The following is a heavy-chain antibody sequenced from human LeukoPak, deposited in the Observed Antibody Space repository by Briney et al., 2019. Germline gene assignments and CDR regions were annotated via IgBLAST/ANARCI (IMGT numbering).Heavy chain of an antibody. J-gene: IGHJ5*02. CDR2: TYYSGST. V-gene: IGHV4-59*11. CDR1: GGSISSHY. D-gene: IGHD6-13*01. Sequence: SETLSLTCTVSGGSISSHYWSWIRQPPGKGLEWIGYTYYSGSTNYNPSLKSRVTISVDTSKNQFSLKLSSVTAADTAVYYCARSPVYSSSWYSFDPWGQGTLVTVSS. CDR3: ARSPVYSSSWYSFDP.